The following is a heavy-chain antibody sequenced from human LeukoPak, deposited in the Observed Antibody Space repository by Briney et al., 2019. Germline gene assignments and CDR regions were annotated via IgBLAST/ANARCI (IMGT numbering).Heavy chain of an antibody. J-gene: IGHJ6*02. D-gene: IGHD5-12*01. V-gene: IGHV1-8*01. CDR2: MNPNSGDT. CDR1: GYTFTSYD. Sequence: GASVNVSCKASGYTFTSYDINWVRQATGQGLEWLGWMNPNSGDTLYAQKFQGRFTMTRNTSISTAYMELSSLRSDDTAVFYCSRSRWLRSGAMDVWGQGTTVIVSS. CDR3: SRSRWLRSGAMDV.